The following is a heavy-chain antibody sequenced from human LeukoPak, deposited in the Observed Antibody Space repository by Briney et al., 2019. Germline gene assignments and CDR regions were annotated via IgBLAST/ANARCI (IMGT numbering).Heavy chain of an antibody. CDR1: GFTFSSYS. J-gene: IGHJ4*02. CDR3: AKGGYGSGKYYFDY. D-gene: IGHD3-10*01. V-gene: IGHV3-48*01. CDR2: ISSSSTTI. Sequence: PGGSLRLSCAASGFTFSSYSMNWVRQAPGKGLEWVSYISSSSTTIYYADSVKGRFTISRDNAKNSLYLQMNSLRAEDTAVYYCAKGGYGSGKYYFDYWGQGTLVTVSS.